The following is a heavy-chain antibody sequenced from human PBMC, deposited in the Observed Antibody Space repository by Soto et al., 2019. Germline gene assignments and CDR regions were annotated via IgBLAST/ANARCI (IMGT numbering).Heavy chain of an antibody. Sequence: PGGSLRLSCAASGFTFSNYAMIWVRQAPGKGLEWLSAISARGDSTYYADSVRGRFTISRDNSQNTLYLQMNTLRVGDTAIYYCAKVGVRIFASGDWFDPWGQGTLVTVSS. CDR3: AKVGVRIFASGDWFDP. CDR1: GFTFSNYA. CDR2: ISARGDST. J-gene: IGHJ5*02. V-gene: IGHV3-23*01. D-gene: IGHD2-15*01.